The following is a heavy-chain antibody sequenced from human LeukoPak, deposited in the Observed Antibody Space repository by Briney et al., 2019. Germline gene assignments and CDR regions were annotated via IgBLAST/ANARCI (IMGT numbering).Heavy chain of an antibody. D-gene: IGHD3-3*01. Sequence: SETLSLTCTVSGGSISSYYWSWIRQPPGKGLEWIGYIYYSGSTNYNPSLKSRVTISVDTSKNQFSLKLSSVTAADTAVYYCARGYITTFFDYWGQGTLVTVYS. CDR1: GGSISSYY. CDR2: IYYSGST. V-gene: IGHV4-59*01. J-gene: IGHJ4*02. CDR3: ARGYITTFFDY.